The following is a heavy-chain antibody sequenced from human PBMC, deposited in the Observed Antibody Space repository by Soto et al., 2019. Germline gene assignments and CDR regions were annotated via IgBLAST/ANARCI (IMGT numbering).Heavy chain of an antibody. J-gene: IGHJ4*02. D-gene: IGHD2-2*02. CDR3: SSENTPRFDY. CDR2: INPSGGST. V-gene: IGHV1-46*01. CDR1: GYTCSSQW. Sequence: GASVEVGCEASGYTCSSQWMQWLRQAPGQGLEWMGIINPSGGSTSYSQKFQGRVTMARDTSTSTVYMELSSLRSEDTAVYYCSSENTPRFDYCGEGTLVTVSS.